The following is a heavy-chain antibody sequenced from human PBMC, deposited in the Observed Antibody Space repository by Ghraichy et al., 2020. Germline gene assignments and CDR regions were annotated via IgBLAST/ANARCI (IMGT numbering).Heavy chain of an antibody. CDR2: ISSGGGT. CDR1: GFTFTTYA. Sequence: GGSLRLSCAASGFTFTTYAMSWVRQAPGKGLDWVSLISSGGGTYYADSVKGRFTISRDNSKNTLSLQMNSLRAEDTAVYYCAKVLLFCSGGNCYRNFDYWGRGTLVTVSS. V-gene: IGHV3-23*01. D-gene: IGHD2-15*01. J-gene: IGHJ4*02. CDR3: AKVLLFCSGGNCYRNFDY.